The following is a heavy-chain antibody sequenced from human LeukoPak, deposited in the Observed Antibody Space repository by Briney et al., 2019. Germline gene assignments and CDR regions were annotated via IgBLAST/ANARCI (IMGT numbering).Heavy chain of an antibody. CDR2: TYYSGST. CDR3: ARHKKKGVWQQLPNWFDP. D-gene: IGHD6-13*01. V-gene: IGHV4-39*01. Sequence: PSETLSLTCTVSGGSISSSSYYWGWIRQPPGKGLEWIGSTYYSGSTYYNPSLKSRVTISVDTSKNQFSLKLSSVTAADTAVYYCARHKKKGVWQQLPNWFDPWGQGTLVTVSS. J-gene: IGHJ5*02. CDR1: GGSISSSSYY.